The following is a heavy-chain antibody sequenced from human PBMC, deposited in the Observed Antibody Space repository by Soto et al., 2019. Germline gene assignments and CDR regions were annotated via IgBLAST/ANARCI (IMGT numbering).Heavy chain of an antibody. Sequence: PGGSLRLSCSASGFIFSDYGMHWVRQAPGKGLEWVAVIWYDGSEIYYADSVKGQFTISRDNSKNTLYLQMNSLRAEDTAVYYCARDILEVYSGNYYKYFDQWGQGTLVTVSS. J-gene: IGHJ4*02. CDR1: GFIFSDYG. CDR2: IWYDGSEI. V-gene: IGHV3-33*01. CDR3: ARDILEVYSGNYYKYFDQ. D-gene: IGHD3-10*01.